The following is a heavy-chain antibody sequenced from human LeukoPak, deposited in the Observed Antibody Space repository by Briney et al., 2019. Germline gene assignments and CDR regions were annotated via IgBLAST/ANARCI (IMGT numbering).Heavy chain of an antibody. CDR1: GFTFSSYG. J-gene: IGHJ4*02. V-gene: IGHV3-30*03. CDR2: ISYDGNDK. Sequence: PGGSLRLSCAASGFTFSSYGMHWVRQAPGKGLEWMAVISYDGNDKYYVDSVKGRFTVSRDNSKNTLYLQMNSLRAEDTAVYYCARVKRDSTDYWGQGTLVTVSS. D-gene: IGHD2-21*02. CDR3: ARVKRDSTDY.